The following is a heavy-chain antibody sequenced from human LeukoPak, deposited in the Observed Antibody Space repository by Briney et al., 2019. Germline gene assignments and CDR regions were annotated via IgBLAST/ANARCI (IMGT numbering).Heavy chain of an antibody. CDR1: GGSFSGYY. V-gene: IGHV4-34*01. CDR2: INHSGST. Sequence: SETLSLTCAVYGGSFSGYYWGWIRQPPGKGLEWIGEINHSGSTDYNPSLKSRVTISVDTSKNQFSLKLSSVTAADTAVYYCARSLIGYCSGGSCHFDYWGQGTLVTVSS. CDR3: ARSLIGYCSGGSCHFDY. J-gene: IGHJ4*02. D-gene: IGHD2-15*01.